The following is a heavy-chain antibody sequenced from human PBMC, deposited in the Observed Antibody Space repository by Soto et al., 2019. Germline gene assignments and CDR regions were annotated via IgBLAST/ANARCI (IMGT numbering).Heavy chain of an antibody. J-gene: IGHJ5*02. Sequence: PSETLSLTCTVSGGSISSGDYYWSWIRQPPGQGLEWIGYIYYSGSTYYNPSLKSRVTISVDTSKNQFSLKLSSVTAADMAVYYGAREYYDFWGGAASIGNWFDPWGQGTLVTVSS. CDR2: IYYSGST. V-gene: IGHV4-30-4*01. CDR3: AREYYDFWGGAASIGNWFDP. D-gene: IGHD3-3*01. CDR1: GGSISSGDYY.